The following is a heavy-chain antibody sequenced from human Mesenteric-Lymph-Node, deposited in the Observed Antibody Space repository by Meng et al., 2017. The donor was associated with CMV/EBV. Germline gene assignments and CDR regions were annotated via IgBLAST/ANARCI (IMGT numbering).Heavy chain of an antibody. V-gene: IGHV4-34*01. CDR3: ARGSDIPVNNY. Sequence: QVQLQQWGAGLLKPLETLSLTCAVYGGSFSGYYWSWIRQPPGKGLEWIGEINQSGVPNYNPSLKSRVTISLDRSKNQFSLKLSSVTAEDTAVYYCARGSDIPVNNYWGQGTLVTVSS. CDR2: INQSGVP. CDR1: GGSFSGYY. J-gene: IGHJ4*02. D-gene: IGHD2-15*01.